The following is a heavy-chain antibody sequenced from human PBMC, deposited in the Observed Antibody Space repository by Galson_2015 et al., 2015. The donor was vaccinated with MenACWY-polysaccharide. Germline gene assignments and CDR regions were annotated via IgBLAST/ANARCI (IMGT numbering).Heavy chain of an antibody. CDR1: GFTFDDYA. Sequence: SLRLSCAASGFTFDDYAMHWVRQAPGKGLEWVSLISGDGGSTYYADSVKGRFTISRDNSKNSLYLQMNSLRTEDTALYYCAKTLLEMATIYYYYGMDVWGQGTTVTVSS. CDR3: AKTLLEMATIYYYYGMDV. D-gene: IGHD5-24*01. V-gene: IGHV3-43*02. J-gene: IGHJ6*02. CDR2: ISGDGGST.